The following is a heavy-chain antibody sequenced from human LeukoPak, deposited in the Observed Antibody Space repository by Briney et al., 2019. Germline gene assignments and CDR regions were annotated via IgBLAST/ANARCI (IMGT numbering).Heavy chain of an antibody. J-gene: IGHJ3*02. CDR2: IWYDGSNK. Sequence: PGGSLRLSCAASGFTFSSYGMHWVRQAPGKGLEWVAVIWYDGSNKYYADSVKGRFTISRDNSKNTLYLQMNSLRAEDTAVYYCAKAECSSSSHAFDIWGQGTMVTVSS. CDR1: GFTFSSYG. CDR3: AKAECSSSSHAFDI. D-gene: IGHD6-6*01. V-gene: IGHV3-33*06.